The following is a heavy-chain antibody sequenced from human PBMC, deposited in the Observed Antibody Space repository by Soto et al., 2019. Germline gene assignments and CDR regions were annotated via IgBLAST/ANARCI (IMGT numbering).Heavy chain of an antibody. CDR1: GITFSNYV. D-gene: IGHD2-2*01. J-gene: IGHJ4*02. CDR3: ARVPDLDSCSRTSCLYYFDY. CDR2: INSNGDST. V-gene: IGHV3-23*01. Sequence: EVQLLEFGGGLVQPGGSLRLSCVASGITFSNYVMSWVRQAPGKGLEGVSTINSNGDSTFYADSVKGRFTISRDNSKNSLYLQMNSLRAEDTAVYYCARVPDLDSCSRTSCLYYFDYWGQGALVTVSS.